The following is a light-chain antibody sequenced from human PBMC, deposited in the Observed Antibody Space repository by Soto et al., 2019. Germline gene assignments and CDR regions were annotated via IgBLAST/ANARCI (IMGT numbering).Light chain of an antibody. Sequence: EIVMTQSPDTLSVSPGERATLSCRASQSIHNNLAWYQQKPGQAPRLLIDGASTRATGIPARFSGSASGTEFTLTISNLQSEDFAVYHCQQYDNWPPWTFGQGTKVEIK. CDR2: GAS. CDR1: QSIHNN. V-gene: IGKV3D-15*01. J-gene: IGKJ1*01. CDR3: QQYDNWPPWT.